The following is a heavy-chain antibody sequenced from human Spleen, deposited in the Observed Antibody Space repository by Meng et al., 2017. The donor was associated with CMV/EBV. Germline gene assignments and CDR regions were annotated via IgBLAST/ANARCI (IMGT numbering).Heavy chain of an antibody. J-gene: IGHJ4*02. CDR2: ITANGVTT. D-gene: IGHD1-7*01. Sequence: FTFGIYAMRWVRQAPGKGLEWVSAITANGVTTNYADSVKGRFTISRDNSKSMLYLQMNSLRAEDTAVYYCARDVRITGTTRRYFDYWGQGILVTVSS. V-gene: IGHV3-23*01. CDR3: ARDVRITGTTRRYFDY. CDR1: FTFGIYA.